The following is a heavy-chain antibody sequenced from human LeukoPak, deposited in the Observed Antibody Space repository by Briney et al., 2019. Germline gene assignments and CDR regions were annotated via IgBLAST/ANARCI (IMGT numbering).Heavy chain of an antibody. J-gene: IGHJ4*02. CDR3: ARSHIGGYSGYDTD. V-gene: IGHV3-20*04. Sequence: GGSLRLSCADSGFTFDDYGMSWVRQAPGKGLEGVSGISWNGAGTDYADSVKGRFTISRDNAKNSLYLQMNSLRAEDTALYYCARSHIGGYSGYDTDWGQGTLVTVSS. CDR2: ISWNGAGT. CDR1: GFTFDDYG. D-gene: IGHD5-12*01.